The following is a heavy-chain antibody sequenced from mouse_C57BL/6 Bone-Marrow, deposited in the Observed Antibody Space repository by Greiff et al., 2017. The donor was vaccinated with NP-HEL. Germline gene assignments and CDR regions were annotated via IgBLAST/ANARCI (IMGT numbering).Heavy chain of an antibody. CDR2: IDPEDGDT. CDR3: TTGTTVYYYFDY. CDR1: GFNIKDYY. J-gene: IGHJ2*01. D-gene: IGHD1-1*01. V-gene: IGHV14-1*01. Sequence: VQLQQSGAELVRPGASVKLSCTASGFNIKDYYMHWVKQRPEQGLEWIGRIDPEDGDTEYAPKFQGKATMTADTSSNTAYLQLSSLTSEDTAVYYCTTGTTVYYYFDYWGQGTTLTVSS.